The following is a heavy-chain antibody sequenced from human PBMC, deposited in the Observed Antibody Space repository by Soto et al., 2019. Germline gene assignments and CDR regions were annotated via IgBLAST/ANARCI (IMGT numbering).Heavy chain of an antibody. D-gene: IGHD3-22*01. V-gene: IGHV1-69*02. CDR1: GGTFSSHT. CDR3: GISRHDSNFYYYGTDF. Sequence: QVQLVQSGAEVKKPGSSLKVSCKASGGTFSSHTISWVRLAPGQGLEWMGRTIPILGITNYAQNFQGRVTLTADTSTGTASMELSSLRSEDTAVYYCGISRHDSNFYYYGTDFWGQATTVTVSS. J-gene: IGHJ6*02. CDR2: TIPILGIT.